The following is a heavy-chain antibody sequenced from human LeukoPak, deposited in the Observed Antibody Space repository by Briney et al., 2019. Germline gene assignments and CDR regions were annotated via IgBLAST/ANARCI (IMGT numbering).Heavy chain of an antibody. CDR3: ARGHNWNYPDY. CDR1: GGSISSGGYY. J-gene: IGHJ4*02. V-gene: IGHV4-30-2*01. CDR2: IYHSGST. D-gene: IGHD1-20*01. Sequence: SQTLSLTCTVSGGSISSGGYYWSWIRQPPGKGLEWIGYIYHSGSTYYNPSLKSRVTISVDRTKNLFSLKLSCVTAADTAVYYCARGHNWNYPDYWGQGTLVTVSS.